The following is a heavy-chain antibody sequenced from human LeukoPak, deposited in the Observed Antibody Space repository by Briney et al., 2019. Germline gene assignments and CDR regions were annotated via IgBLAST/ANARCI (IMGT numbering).Heavy chain of an antibody. J-gene: IGHJ4*02. Sequence: SVKVSCKASGGTFNRHTFSWVRQAPGQGLEWMGWIIPILNIANSAQKFQDGVTITADKSTSTAYMELSSRRAEEPDVYYCVSESLSGGIAAADPFDYWGQGTLVTVSS. V-gene: IGHV1-69*10. CDR3: VSESLSGGIAAADPFDY. CDR2: IIPILNIA. CDR1: GGTFNRHT. D-gene: IGHD6-13*01.